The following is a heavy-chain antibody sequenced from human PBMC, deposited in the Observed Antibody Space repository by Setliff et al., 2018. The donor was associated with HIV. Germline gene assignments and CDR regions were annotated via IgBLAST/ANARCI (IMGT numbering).Heavy chain of an antibody. J-gene: IGHJ4*02. CDR1: GFTFSRYW. V-gene: IGHV3-74*01. D-gene: IGHD6-6*01. Sequence: LRLSCAASGFTFSRYWMHWVRQAPGQGLVWVSGINNDTTTTTYADSVKGRFSISRDNAKNTLYLQMNGLRGEDTAVYYCVMFSSSSGWGQGTQVTSPQ. CDR3: VMFSSSSG. CDR2: INNDTTTT.